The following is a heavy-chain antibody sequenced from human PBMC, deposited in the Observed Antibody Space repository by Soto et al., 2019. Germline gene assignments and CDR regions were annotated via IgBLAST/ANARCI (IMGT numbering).Heavy chain of an antibody. CDR3: VRGDNWNDEASDY. D-gene: IGHD1-1*01. V-gene: IGHV3-33*01. Sequence: QVQLVESGGGVVQRGRSLRLSCAASGFMFSNHGMHWVRQAPGKGLEWVAVIWSDGNNRYYADSVKGRFTISRDNSKNTVYLQMISLRAEDTAVYYCVRGDNWNDEASDYWGQGTLVTVSS. J-gene: IGHJ4*02. CDR1: GFMFSNHG. CDR2: IWSDGNNR.